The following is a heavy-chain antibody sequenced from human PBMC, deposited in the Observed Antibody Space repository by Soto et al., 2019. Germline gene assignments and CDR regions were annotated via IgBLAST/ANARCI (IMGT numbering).Heavy chain of an antibody. D-gene: IGHD3-3*01. CDR3: VNTFMQHDFDGG. CDR1: GFTFTVYA. V-gene: IGHV3-64D*08. CDR2: ISSDGTKT. J-gene: IGHJ4*02. Sequence: EVQMVASGGDLVQPGSSLRLSCLASGFTFTVYAFHWVRQAPGKGLEFVAAISSDGTKTYYAESVKGRFTISRDTSKNALFLQTNRLRAEDTAVYYCVNTFMQHDFDGGWGQGTLVTVSS.